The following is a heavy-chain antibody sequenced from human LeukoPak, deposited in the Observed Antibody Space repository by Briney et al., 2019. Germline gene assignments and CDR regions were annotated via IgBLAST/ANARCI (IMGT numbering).Heavy chain of an antibody. CDR3: ARDRGYCGGDCTRVGFDY. CDR1: GYTFTGYY. V-gene: IGHV1-2*02. CDR2: INPNSGGT. D-gene: IGHD2-21*02. Sequence: ASVKVSCKASGYTFTGYYMHWVRQAPGQGLEWMGWINPNSGGTNYAQKFQGRVTMTRDTSISTAYMKLSRLRSDDTAVYYCARDRGYCGGDCTRVGFDYWGQGTLVTVSS. J-gene: IGHJ4*02.